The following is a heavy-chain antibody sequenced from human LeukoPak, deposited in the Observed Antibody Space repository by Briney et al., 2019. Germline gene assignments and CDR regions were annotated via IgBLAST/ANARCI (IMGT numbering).Heavy chain of an antibody. D-gene: IGHD6-19*01. CDR3: ARGGWYYFDY. CDR2: INSSGGTT. Sequence: ASVKVSCKASGYTFTGYYIHWVRQAPGQGLEWMGIINSSGGTTSYAQEFQGRVTMTRDTSTSTVYMELSSLRSEDTAVYYCARGGWYYFDYWGQGTLVTVSS. CDR1: GYTFTGYY. V-gene: IGHV1-46*01. J-gene: IGHJ4*02.